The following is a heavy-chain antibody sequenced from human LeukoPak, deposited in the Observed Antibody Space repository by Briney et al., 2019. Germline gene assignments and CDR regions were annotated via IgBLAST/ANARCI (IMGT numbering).Heavy chain of an antibody. D-gene: IGHD6-19*01. V-gene: IGHV3-33*01. CDR2: IWYDGSNK. CDR1: GFTFSSYG. Sequence: GGSLRLSCAASGFTFSSYGMHWVRQAPGKGLEWVAVIWYDGSNKYYADSVKGRFTISRDNSKNTLYLQMNSLRAEDTAVYYCARDASRVAVADYWGQGILVTVSS. CDR3: ARDASRVAVADY. J-gene: IGHJ4*02.